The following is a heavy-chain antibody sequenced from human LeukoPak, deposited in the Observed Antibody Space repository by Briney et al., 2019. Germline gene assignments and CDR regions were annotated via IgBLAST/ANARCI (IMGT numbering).Heavy chain of an antibody. CDR2: IIPILGIA. D-gene: IGHD2-2*02. J-gene: IGHJ4*02. Sequence: PMASVKVSCKASGGTFSSYAISWVRQAPGQGLEWMGRIIPILGIANYAQKFQGRVTITADKSTSTAYMELSSLRSEDTAVYYCARDSNIIPAAIAHFDYWGQGTLVTVSS. CDR1: GGTFSSYA. CDR3: ARDSNIIPAAIAHFDY. V-gene: IGHV1-69*04.